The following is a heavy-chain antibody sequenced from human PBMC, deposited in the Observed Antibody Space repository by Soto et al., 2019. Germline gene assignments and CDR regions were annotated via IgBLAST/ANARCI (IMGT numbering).Heavy chain of an antibody. CDR1: GYSFTSYW. D-gene: IGHD5-12*01. CDR3: ARRNGYNWGRGSDYGMDV. J-gene: IGHJ6*02. CDR2: IYPGDSDT. Sequence: LKISCKGSGYSFTSYWIGWVRQMPGKGMEWMGIIYPGDSDTRYSPSFQGQVTISADKSISTAYLQWSSLKASDTAMYYCARRNGYNWGRGSDYGMDVWGQGTTVTVSS. V-gene: IGHV5-51*01.